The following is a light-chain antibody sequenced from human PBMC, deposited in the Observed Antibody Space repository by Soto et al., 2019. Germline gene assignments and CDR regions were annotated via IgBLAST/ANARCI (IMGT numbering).Light chain of an antibody. V-gene: IGLV6-57*02. CDR3: QSYDSDSQGV. J-gene: IGLJ3*02. Sequence: NFMLTQPHSVSDSPGKTVTISCTCSGGSIASNYVQWYQQRPGSAPTIVIFEDNQRPSGVPDRFSGSIDTSSNSASLTISGLKTEDEADYYCQSYDSDSQGVFGGGTKLTVL. CDR1: GGSIASNY. CDR2: EDN.